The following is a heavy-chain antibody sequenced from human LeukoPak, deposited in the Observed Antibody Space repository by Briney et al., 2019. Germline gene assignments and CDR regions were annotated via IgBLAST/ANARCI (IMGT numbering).Heavy chain of an antibody. CDR2: IRYDGSNK. CDR3: AKDEQWLVFGAFDI. CDR1: GFTFSSYG. D-gene: IGHD6-19*01. Sequence: GGSLRLSCAASGFTFSSYGMHWVRQAPGKGLEWVAFIRYDGSNKYYADSVKGRFTISRDNSKNTLHLQMNSLRAEDTAVYYCAKDEQWLVFGAFDIWGQGTMVTVSS. J-gene: IGHJ3*02. V-gene: IGHV3-30*02.